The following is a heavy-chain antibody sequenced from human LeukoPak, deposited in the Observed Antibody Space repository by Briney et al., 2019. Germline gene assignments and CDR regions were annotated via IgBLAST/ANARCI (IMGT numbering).Heavy chain of an antibody. CDR1: GFTFSSYW. CDR2: INQGASEK. CDR3: ATFGDYFDY. V-gene: IGHV3-7*01. Sequence: GGSLRLSCAASGFTFSSYWMNWVRQAPGKGLEWVANINQGASEKYYVDSVKGRFTSSRDNARNSVYLQMNSLRADDTAVYYCATFGDYFDYWGQGTLVTVSS. J-gene: IGHJ4*02. D-gene: IGHD3-10*01.